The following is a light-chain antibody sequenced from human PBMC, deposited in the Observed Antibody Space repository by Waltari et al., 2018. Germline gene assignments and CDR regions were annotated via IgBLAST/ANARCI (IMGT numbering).Light chain of an antibody. CDR2: TAS. V-gene: IGKV1-27*01. Sequence: IQLTQSPSSLPASVGDRVTITCRARPGIVNFLAWYQQKPGKVPRLLISTASTLQSGVPARFSGSGSGTEFTLTIAGQQPEDVATYYCQKYNAAPLIFGGGTKVEIK. CDR3: QKYNAAPLI. CDR1: PGIVNF. J-gene: IGKJ4*01.